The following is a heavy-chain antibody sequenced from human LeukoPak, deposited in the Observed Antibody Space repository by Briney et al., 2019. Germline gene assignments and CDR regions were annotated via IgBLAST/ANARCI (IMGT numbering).Heavy chain of an antibody. J-gene: IGHJ4*02. V-gene: IGHV3-33*01. Sequence: GGSLRLSCAASGFTFSSYGMHWVRRAPGKGLEWVAVIWYDGSNKYYADSVKGRFTISRDNSKNTLYLQMNSLRAEDTAVYYCARVSYYDSSGHLDYWGQGTLVTVSS. D-gene: IGHD3-22*01. CDR3: ARVSYYDSSGHLDY. CDR2: IWYDGSNK. CDR1: GFTFSSYG.